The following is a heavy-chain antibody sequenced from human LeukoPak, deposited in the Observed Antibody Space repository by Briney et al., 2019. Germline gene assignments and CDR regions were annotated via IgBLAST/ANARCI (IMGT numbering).Heavy chain of an antibody. CDR2: VIPMFATA. V-gene: IGHV1-69*13. J-gene: IGHJ4*02. Sequence: SSVKVSCKASGGTFSSYAIIWVRQAPRQGLEWMGGVIPMFATANYAQKFKDRVRITADESTSTAYMELRSLRSEDTAVYHCARGLHGDYGYFDYWGQGSLVTVSS. D-gene: IGHD4-17*01. CDR3: ARGLHGDYGYFDY. CDR1: GGTFSSYA.